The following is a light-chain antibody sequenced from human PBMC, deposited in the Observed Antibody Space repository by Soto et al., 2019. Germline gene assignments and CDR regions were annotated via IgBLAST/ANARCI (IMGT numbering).Light chain of an antibody. CDR1: SSDVGGYNF. CDR2: DVS. CDR3: SSFTGSTLR. J-gene: IGLJ2*01. Sequence: QSALTQPASVSGSPGQSITISCTGSSSDVGGYNFVSWYQQHPGEAPKLIISDVSYRPSGVSTRFSGSKSGNTASLTISGLQDEDEADYYCSSFTGSTLRIGGGTKLTVL. V-gene: IGLV2-14*01.